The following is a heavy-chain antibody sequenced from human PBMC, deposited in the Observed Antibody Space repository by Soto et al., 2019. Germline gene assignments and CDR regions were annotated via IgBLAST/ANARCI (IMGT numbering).Heavy chain of an antibody. D-gene: IGHD4-17*01. V-gene: IGHV3-73*01. CDR1: GFTFSGSA. Sequence: VQLVESGGGLVQPGGSLKLSCAASGFTFSGSAMHWVRQASGKGLEWVGRIRSKANSYATAYAASVKGRFTISRDDSKNTAYLQMNSLKTEDTAVYYCTRPGDYGDYYFDYWGQGTLVTVSS. CDR3: TRPGDYGDYYFDY. CDR2: IRSKANSYAT. J-gene: IGHJ4*02.